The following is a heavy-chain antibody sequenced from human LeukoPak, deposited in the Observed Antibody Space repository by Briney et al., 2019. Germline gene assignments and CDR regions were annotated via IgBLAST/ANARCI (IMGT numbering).Heavy chain of an antibody. D-gene: IGHD6-13*01. V-gene: IGHV5-51*01. CDR1: GYSFTSYW. J-gene: IGHJ6*01. CDR2: LYSGYSDT. Sequence: GGSLKISCKCFGYSFTSYWIGWVRQRPGKGVEWMGILYSGYSDTRFSTPFQGQVTISADKAISTPYLQWSSLEGSDTALYYCARYSSSYGMELGGQKTTDSV. CDR3: ARYSSSYGMEL.